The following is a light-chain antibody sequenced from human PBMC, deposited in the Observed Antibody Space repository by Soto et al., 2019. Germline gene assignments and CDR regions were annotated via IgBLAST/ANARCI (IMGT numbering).Light chain of an antibody. Sequence: DVHMTQSPSFLSACVGDRYSITCRASQGIASYLAWFQQKPGKAPELLILAASTLRSGVPSRFSGSGSGIDYSLTVRSLHPEDFATYYCQLLFIYPRTFGQGTKVDIK. CDR2: AAS. CDR1: QGIASY. V-gene: IGKV1-9*01. J-gene: IGKJ1*01. CDR3: QLLFIYPRT.